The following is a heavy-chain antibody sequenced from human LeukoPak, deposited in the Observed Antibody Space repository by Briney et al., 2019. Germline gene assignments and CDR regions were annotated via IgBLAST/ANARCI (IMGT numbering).Heavy chain of an antibody. V-gene: IGHV4-34*01. CDR3: ARGQDIVVVPAAISLGGFDY. D-gene: IGHD2-2*02. Sequence: SETLSLTCAVYGGSFSGYYWSWIRQPPGKGLEWIGEINHSGSTNYNPSLKSRVTISVDTFKNQFSLKLSSVTAADTAVYYCARGQDIVVVPAAISLGGFDYWGQGTLVTVSS. CDR1: GGSFSGYY. J-gene: IGHJ4*02. CDR2: INHSGST.